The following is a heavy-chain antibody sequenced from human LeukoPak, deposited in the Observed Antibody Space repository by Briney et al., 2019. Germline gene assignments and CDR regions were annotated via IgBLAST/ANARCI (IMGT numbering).Heavy chain of an antibody. D-gene: IGHD3-10*01. CDR2: IYYSGST. Sequence: SETLSLTCTVSGGSINNSSYYWGWIRQPPGKGLEWIGSIYYSGSTYYNPSLKSRVTISVDTSKSQFSLKLSSVTAADTAVYYCTKGRGIWGQGTLVTVSS. V-gene: IGHV4-39*07. J-gene: IGHJ4*02. CDR3: TKGRGI. CDR1: GGSINNSSYY.